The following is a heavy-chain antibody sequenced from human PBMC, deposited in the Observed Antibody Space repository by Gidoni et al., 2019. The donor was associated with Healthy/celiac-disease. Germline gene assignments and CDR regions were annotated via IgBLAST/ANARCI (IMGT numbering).Heavy chain of an antibody. V-gene: IGHV3-20*04. J-gene: IGHJ4*02. Sequence: EVQLVESGGGVVRPGGSLRLSCAASGFTFDDYGMSWVRQAPGKGLEWFSGINWNGCSTGYADSVKGRFTISRDNAKNSLYLQMNSLRAEDTALYYCARAVGFGELLYPDYWGQGTLVTVSS. D-gene: IGHD3-10*01. CDR3: ARAVGFGELLYPDY. CDR1: GFTFDDYG. CDR2: INWNGCST.